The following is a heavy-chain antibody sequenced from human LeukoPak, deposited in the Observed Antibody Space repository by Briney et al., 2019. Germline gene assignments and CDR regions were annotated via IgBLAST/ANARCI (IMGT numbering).Heavy chain of an antibody. CDR2: IRTDGSSI. D-gene: IGHD3-22*01. CDR3: GREGHYDSRGPDY. V-gene: IGHV3-74*01. J-gene: IGHJ4*02. CDR1: GFTFSNYW. Sequence: PGGSLRLSCAASGFTFSNYWMHWVRQTPGKGLVWVSRIRTDGSSISYADSVTGRFTISRDNAKNTLNLQMNSLRAEDTAVYYCGREGHYDSRGPDYWGQGTLVTVSS.